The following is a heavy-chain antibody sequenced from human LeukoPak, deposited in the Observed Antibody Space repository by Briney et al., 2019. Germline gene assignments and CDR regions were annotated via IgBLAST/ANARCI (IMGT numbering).Heavy chain of an antibody. CDR3: ARGTAVAGIPNMDV. Sequence: PSETLSLTCTVSGGSISSSSYYLGWIRQPPGKGLEWIGSIYYSGSTYYNPSLKSRVTISVDTSKNQFSLKLSSVTAADTAMYYCARGTAVAGIPNMDVWGKGTTVTVSS. D-gene: IGHD6-19*01. CDR2: IYYSGST. J-gene: IGHJ6*03. V-gene: IGHV4-39*07. CDR1: GGSISSSSYY.